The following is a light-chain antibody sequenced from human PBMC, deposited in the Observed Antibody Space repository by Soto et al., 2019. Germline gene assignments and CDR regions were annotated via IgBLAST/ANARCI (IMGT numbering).Light chain of an antibody. CDR1: QSVSSN. CDR2: GAS. V-gene: IGKV3-15*01. CDR3: QQYNNWPPWT. J-gene: IGKJ1*01. Sequence: EIVMTHSLATLSVSPGERATLSCRASQSVSSNLAWYQQKPGQAPRLLIYGASTRATGIPARFSGSGSGTEFTLTISSLQSEDFAVYYCQQYNNWPPWTFGQGTKVDI.